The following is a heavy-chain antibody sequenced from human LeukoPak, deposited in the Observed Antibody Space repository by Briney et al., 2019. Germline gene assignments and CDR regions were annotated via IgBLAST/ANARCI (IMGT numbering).Heavy chain of an antibody. CDR1: GFTVSSNY. D-gene: IGHD2-15*01. CDR2: FYTSGRT. J-gene: IGHJ4*02. Sequence: RTGGSLRLSCVASGFTVSSNYLNWVRQAPGKGLEWVSVFYTSGRTYYADSVKGRFTISRDNPKNTLYLQMNSLRAEDTAVYYCARGDRAASGFDYWGQGTLVTVST. V-gene: IGHV3-66*01. CDR3: ARGDRAASGFDY.